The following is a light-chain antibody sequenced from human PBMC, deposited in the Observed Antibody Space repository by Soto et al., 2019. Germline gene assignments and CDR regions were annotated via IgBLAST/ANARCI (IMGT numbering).Light chain of an antibody. J-gene: IGLJ3*02. CDR3: SSYTTTTRL. CDR2: EVS. V-gene: IGLV2-14*01. CDR1: SSDVGAYNY. Sequence: QSALTQPPSASGSPGQSVTISCTGTSSDVGAYNYVSWFQQRPGKAPTLIIYEVSNRPSGVSNHFSGSKSGNTASLTISGLLPEDEAEYYCSSYTTTTRLFGGGTKLTVL.